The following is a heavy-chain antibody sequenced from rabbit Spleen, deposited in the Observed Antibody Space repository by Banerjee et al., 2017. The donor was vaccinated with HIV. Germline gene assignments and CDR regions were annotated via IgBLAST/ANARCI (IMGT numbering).Heavy chain of an antibody. Sequence: QEQLEESGGGLVQAEGSLTLACTASGFSFSGTYYMCWVRQAPGKGLEWITCIDSGFGGTTYYASWAKVRFTISKTSSTTVTLQMTSLTAADTATYFCATYVDYDGDFNLWGQGTLVTVS. CDR1: GFSFSGTYY. J-gene: IGHJ4*01. V-gene: IGHV1S45*01. CDR2: IDSGFGGTT. D-gene: IGHD2-1*01. CDR3: ATYVDYDGDFNL.